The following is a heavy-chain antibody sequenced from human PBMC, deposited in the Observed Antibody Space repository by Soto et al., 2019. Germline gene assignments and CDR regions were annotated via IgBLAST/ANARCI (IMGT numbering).Heavy chain of an antibody. CDR2: IIPIFGTA. CDR1: GGTFSSYA. Sequence: SVKVSCKASGGTFSSYAISGVRQAPGQGLEWMGGIIPIFGTANYAQKFQGRVTITADESTSTAYMELRSLRSDATAVYYCARPDLTLRYFDGWGTGMAVWGQGTTVTVSS. D-gene: IGHD3-9*01. J-gene: IGHJ6*02. CDR3: ARPDLTLRYFDGWGTGMAV. V-gene: IGHV1-69*13.